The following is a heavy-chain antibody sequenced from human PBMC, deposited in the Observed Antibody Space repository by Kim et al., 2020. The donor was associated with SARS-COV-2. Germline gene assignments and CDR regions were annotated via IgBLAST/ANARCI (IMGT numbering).Heavy chain of an antibody. CDR2: MNPNSGNT. CDR3: ARGRDYYDSSGHYGMDV. D-gene: IGHD3-22*01. CDR1: GYTFTSYD. V-gene: IGHV1-8*01. Sequence: ASVKVSCKASGYTFTSYDINWVRQATGQGLEWMGWMNPNSGNTGYAQKFQGRVTMTRNTSISTAHMELSSLRSEDTAVYYCARGRDYYDSSGHYGMDVWGQGTTVTVSS. J-gene: IGHJ6*02.